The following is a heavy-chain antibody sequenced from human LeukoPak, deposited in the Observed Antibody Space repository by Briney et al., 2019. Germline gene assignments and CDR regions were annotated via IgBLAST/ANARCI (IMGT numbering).Heavy chain of an antibody. D-gene: IGHD5-24*01. CDR1: GFTFSSSA. V-gene: IGHV3-23*01. CDR3: AKGGPQFFDY. CDR2: ISGSGGST. Sequence: GGSLRLSCAASGFTFSSSAMSWVRQAPGKGLEWVSTISGSGGSTYSTDSVKGRFTISRDNSKSTLYLQMNSLRVEDTAIYYCAKGGPQFFDYWGQGTLVTVSS. J-gene: IGHJ4*02.